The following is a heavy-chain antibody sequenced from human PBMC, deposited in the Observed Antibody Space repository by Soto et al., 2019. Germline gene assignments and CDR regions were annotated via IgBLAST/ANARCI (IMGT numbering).Heavy chain of an antibody. CDR3: ARRERTNDWHIIPGYFDY. V-gene: IGHV3-21*01. Sequence: EVQLVESGGGLVKPGGSLRLSCAASGFTFSSYSMNWVRQAPGKGLEWVSSISSSSSYIYYADSVKGRFTISRDNAKNSLYLQMNSLRAEDTAVYYGARRERTNDWHIIPGYFDYWGKGTLGSVSS. CDR2: ISSSSSYI. J-gene: IGHJ4*02. D-gene: IGHD2-21*01. CDR1: GFTFSSYS.